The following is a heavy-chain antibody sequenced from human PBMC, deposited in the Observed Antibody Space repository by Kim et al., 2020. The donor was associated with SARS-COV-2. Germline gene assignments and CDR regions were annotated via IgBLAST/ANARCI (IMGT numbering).Heavy chain of an antibody. J-gene: IGHJ4*02. Sequence: SETLSLTCTVSGGSISSSSYYWGWIRQPPGKGLEWIGSIYYSGSTYYNPSLKSRVTISVDTSKNQFSLKLSSVTAADTAVYYCASIALPYYYDSSGYSGRNLDYWGQGTLVTVSS. V-gene: IGHV4-39*01. CDR2: IYYSGST. CDR3: ASIALPYYYDSSGYSGRNLDY. CDR1: GGSISSSSYY. D-gene: IGHD3-22*01.